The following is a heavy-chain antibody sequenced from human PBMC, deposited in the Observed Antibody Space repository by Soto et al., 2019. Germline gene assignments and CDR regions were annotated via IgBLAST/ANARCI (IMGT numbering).Heavy chain of an antibody. V-gene: IGHV3-9*01. CDR2: ISWNSGNL. J-gene: IGHJ4*02. CDR1: GFTFDDYA. Sequence: DVQLVESGGGLVQPGRSLRLSCAASGFTFDDYAMHWVRQPPGKGLEWVSSISWNSGNLGYADSVKGRFTISRDNAKNSLYLQMNCLRGEDTALYYCAKGASTTVFAFNDYWGQGTLVTVSS. D-gene: IGHD4-17*01. CDR3: AKGASTTVFAFNDY.